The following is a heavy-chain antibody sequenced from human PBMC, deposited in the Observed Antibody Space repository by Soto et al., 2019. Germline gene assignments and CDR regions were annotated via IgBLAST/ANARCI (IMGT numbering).Heavy chain of an antibody. V-gene: IGHV3-23*01. CDR3: AKTRLYDNNDYHRDGFDV. J-gene: IGHJ3*01. CDR1: GFRFWTYS. Sequence: EVKLLETGGGLVQPGESLRLSCAASGFRFWTYSMSWVRQSPGKGREWVSGISGDGSATSYADTLKGRFTVSRDNSKDTLFPQVNTVRVEDTAVYYCAKTRLYDNNDYHRDGFDVWGPGTAVTVS. D-gene: IGHD5-12*01. CDR2: ISGDGSAT.